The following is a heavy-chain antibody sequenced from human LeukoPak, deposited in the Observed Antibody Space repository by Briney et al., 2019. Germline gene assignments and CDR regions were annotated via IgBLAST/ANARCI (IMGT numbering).Heavy chain of an antibody. CDR1: GFTFSSYG. V-gene: IGHV3-33*01. D-gene: IGHD3-3*01. CDR2: IWYDGSNK. Sequence: GGPLRLSCAASGFTFSSYGMHWVRQAPGKGLEWVAVIWYDGSNKYYADSVKGRFTISRDNSKNTLYLQMNSLRAEDTAVYYCAREFYDFWSGYRRGIYYYYGMDVWGQGTTVTVSS. J-gene: IGHJ6*02. CDR3: AREFYDFWSGYRRGIYYYYGMDV.